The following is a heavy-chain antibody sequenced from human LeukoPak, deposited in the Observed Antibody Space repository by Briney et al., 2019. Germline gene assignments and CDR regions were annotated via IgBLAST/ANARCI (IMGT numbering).Heavy chain of an antibody. V-gene: IGHV4-59*01. CDR2: IYYSGST. J-gene: IGHJ3*02. CDR3: ARDRLVGAFDI. Sequence: SETLSLTCTVAGGSISSYYWSWIRQPPGKGLEWIGYIYYSGSTNYNPSLKSRVTISVDTSKNQFSLKLSSVTAADTAVYYCARDRLVGAFDIWGQGTMVTVSS. CDR1: GGSISSYY.